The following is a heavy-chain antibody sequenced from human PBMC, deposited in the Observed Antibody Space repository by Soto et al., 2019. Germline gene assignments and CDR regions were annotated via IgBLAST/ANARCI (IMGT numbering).Heavy chain of an antibody. J-gene: IGHJ4*02. CDR1: GFTFSSYA. CDR3: AKSSRITMIVVVTPFDY. V-gene: IGHV3-23*01. Sequence: GGSLRLSCAASGFTFSSYAMSWVRQAPGKGLEWVSAISGSGGSTYYADSVKGRFTISRDNSKNTLYLQMNSLRAEDTAVYYCAKSSRITMIVVVTPFDYWGQGTLVTVSS. CDR2: ISGSGGST. D-gene: IGHD3-22*01.